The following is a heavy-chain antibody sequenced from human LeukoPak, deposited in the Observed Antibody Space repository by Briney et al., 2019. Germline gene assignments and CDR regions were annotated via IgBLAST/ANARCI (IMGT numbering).Heavy chain of an antibody. CDR1: GFTFNSCW. CDR3: ATWGDTTAEYFQR. D-gene: IGHD2-21*02. V-gene: IGHV3-7*01. J-gene: IGHJ1*01. CDR2: INPDGRDT. Sequence: PGGPLRLSCVVSGFTFNSCWMNWVRQAPGKGLEWVAHINPDGRDTYYVDSVKGRFTISRDNAQNSMYLQMNSLRVEDTAVYYCATWGDTTAEYFQRWGQGTLVTVSS.